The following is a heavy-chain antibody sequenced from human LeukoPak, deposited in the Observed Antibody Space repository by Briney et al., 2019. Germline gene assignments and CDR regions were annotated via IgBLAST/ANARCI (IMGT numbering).Heavy chain of an antibody. Sequence: SETLSLTCTVSGGSISSGTYYWSWIRQPAGKGLEWIGRIYSSGSTNYNPSLKSRVSISVDTSKNQFSLKLSSVTAADTAVYYCARARYYGSGSYYKKDYMDVWGKGTTVTVSS. CDR2: IYSSGST. CDR3: ARARYYGSGSYYKKDYMDV. V-gene: IGHV4-61*02. CDR1: GGSISSGTYY. D-gene: IGHD3-10*01. J-gene: IGHJ6*03.